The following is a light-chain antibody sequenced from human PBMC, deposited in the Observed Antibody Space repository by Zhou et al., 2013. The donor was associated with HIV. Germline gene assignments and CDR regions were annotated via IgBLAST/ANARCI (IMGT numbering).Light chain of an antibody. J-gene: IGKJ5*01. CDR2: DAS. Sequence: EIVLTQSPGTLSLSPGERATLSCRASQSVSSYLAWYQQKPGQAPRLLISDASNRATGIPARFSGSGSGTDFTLTISSLEPEDFAVYYCQQRSNWPPSITFGQGTRLEIK. V-gene: IGKV3-11*01. CDR3: QQRSNWPPSIT. CDR1: QSVSSY.